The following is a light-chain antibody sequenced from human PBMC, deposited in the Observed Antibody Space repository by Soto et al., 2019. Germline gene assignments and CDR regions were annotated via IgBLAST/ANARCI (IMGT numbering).Light chain of an antibody. CDR2: GVT. Sequence: ALTQPPSASGSPGQSVTISCTGTSSDVGAYTYVSWYQQHPGKAPKLMIYGVTERPSGVPDRFSGSKSGNTASLTVSGLQTEDEADYYCSSYTSSSTPWVFGTGTKVTVL. J-gene: IGLJ1*01. CDR1: SSDVGAYTY. CDR3: SSYTSSSTPWV. V-gene: IGLV2-8*01.